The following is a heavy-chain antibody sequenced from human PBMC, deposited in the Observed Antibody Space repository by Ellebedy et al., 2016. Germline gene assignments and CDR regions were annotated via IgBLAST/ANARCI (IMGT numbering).Heavy chain of an antibody. CDR3: ARGGWRNWFNL. CDR2: INHSGST. D-gene: IGHD3-3*01. CDR1: GGSISTYY. J-gene: IGHJ5*02. Sequence: SENLSLTXTVSGGSISTYYWSWIRQPPGKGLEWIGEINHSGSTNYNPSLKSRVTISVDTSKNQFSLKLSSVTAADTAVYYCARGGWRNWFNLWGQGTLVTVSS. V-gene: IGHV4-34*01.